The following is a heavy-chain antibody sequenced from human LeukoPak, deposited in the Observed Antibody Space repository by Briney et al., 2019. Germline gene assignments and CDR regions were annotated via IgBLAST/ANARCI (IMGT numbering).Heavy chain of an antibody. D-gene: IGHD6-19*01. CDR1: GYTFTSYD. Sequence: ASVKVSCKASGYTFTSYDINWVRQATGQGREWMGWMNPNSGNTGYAQNFQGRVTMTSDMSTSTVNLELSSLRSEDTAVYYCARGVRQWLPYFDYWGQGTLVTVSS. CDR3: ARGVRQWLPYFDY. V-gene: IGHV1-8*01. J-gene: IGHJ4*02. CDR2: MNPNSGNT.